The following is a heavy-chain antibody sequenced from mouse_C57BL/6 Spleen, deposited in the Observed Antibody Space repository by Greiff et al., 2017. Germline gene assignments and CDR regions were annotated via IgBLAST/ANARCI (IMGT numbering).Heavy chain of an antibody. CDR2: FYPGSGSI. D-gene: IGHD2-3*01. J-gene: IGHJ4*01. V-gene: IGHV1-62-2*01. CDR1: GYTFTEYT. Sequence: VQLQQSGAELVKPGASVKLSCKASGYTFTEYTIHWVKQRSGQGLEWIGWFYPGSGSIKYNEKFKDKATLTADKSSSTVYMELSRLTSEDSAVYLCARHEDSLYDGYEVGAMDYWGQGTSVTVSS. CDR3: ARHEDSLYDGYEVGAMDY.